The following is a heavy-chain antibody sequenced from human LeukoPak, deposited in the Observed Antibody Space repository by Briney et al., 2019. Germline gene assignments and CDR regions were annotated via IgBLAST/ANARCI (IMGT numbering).Heavy chain of an antibody. CDR1: GFTFKNYA. Sequence: GGSLRLSCEASGFTFKNYAMSWVRQAPGKGLQWVSGISGSGAATFYADSVKGRFTISRDNSNNTLYLRLNSLRDEDTAIYFCAKDRWYDGESGYFDHWGRGTLVTVSS. J-gene: IGHJ4*02. D-gene: IGHD3-10*01. V-gene: IGHV3-23*01. CDR2: ISGSGAAT. CDR3: AKDRWYDGESGYFDH.